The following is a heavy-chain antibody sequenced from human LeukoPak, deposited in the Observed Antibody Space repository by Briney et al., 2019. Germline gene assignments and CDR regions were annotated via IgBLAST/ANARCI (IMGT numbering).Heavy chain of an antibody. Sequence: GASVTVSCKASGYTFTHYGITWVRQAPGQGLAWMGWINTYNGDTKCAQKLQGRVTMTTDTSTSTAFMELRSLRSDDSAVYYCARGIRSPLFDYWGLGTLVTVSP. CDR1: GYTFTHYG. CDR3: ARGIRSPLFDY. D-gene: IGHD3-16*01. V-gene: IGHV1-18*01. CDR2: INTYNGDT. J-gene: IGHJ4*02.